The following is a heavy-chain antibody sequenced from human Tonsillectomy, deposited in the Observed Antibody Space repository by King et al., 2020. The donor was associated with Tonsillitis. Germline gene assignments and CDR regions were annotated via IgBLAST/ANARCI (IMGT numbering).Heavy chain of an antibody. Sequence: VQLVESGGDLVQSGGSLRLSCAASGFTFSNYAMSWVRQAPGKGLEWVSSISGSGAYAYYADSVGGRFTISRDNSKNTLCLQMNRLRAEDTAVYYCAKQIGFCSGGTCSLDNWGQGALVTVSS. D-gene: IGHD2-15*01. CDR2: ISGSGAYA. CDR3: AKQIGFCSGGTCSLDN. CDR1: GFTFSNYA. V-gene: IGHV3-23*04. J-gene: IGHJ4*02.